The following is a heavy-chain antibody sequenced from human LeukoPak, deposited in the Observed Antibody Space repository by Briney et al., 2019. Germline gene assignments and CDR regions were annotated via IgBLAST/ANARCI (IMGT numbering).Heavy chain of an antibody. J-gene: IGHJ4*02. V-gene: IGHV3-30*02. CDR2: IRYDGRSQ. CDR1: GFTFSNYG. D-gene: IGHD3-22*01. CDR3: AKSYYDSSGYRGDFDY. Sequence: GGSLRLSCATSGFTFSNYGMHRVRQAPGKGLEWVAFIRYDGRSQYYANSVKGRFTISRDNSKNTLYLQMNSLRAEDTAVYYCAKSYYDSSGYRGDFDYWGQGTLVTVSS.